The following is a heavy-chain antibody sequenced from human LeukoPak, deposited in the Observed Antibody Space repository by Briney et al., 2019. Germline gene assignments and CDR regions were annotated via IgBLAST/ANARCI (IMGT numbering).Heavy chain of an antibody. CDR3: ARARWGDGYNPTFDY. V-gene: IGHV4-59*01. Sequence: PSETLSLTCTVSGGSISSYYWSWIRQPPGKGLEWIGHIYYTGSTNYNPSLKSRVTISVDTSKNQFSLKLSSVTAADTAVYYCARARWGDGYNPTFDYWGQGTLVTASS. J-gene: IGHJ4*02. D-gene: IGHD5-24*01. CDR1: GGSISSYY. CDR2: IYYTGST.